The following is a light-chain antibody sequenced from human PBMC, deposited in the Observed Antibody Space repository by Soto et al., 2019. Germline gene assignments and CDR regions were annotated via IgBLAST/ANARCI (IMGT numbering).Light chain of an antibody. CDR2: DAS. CDR3: QQYGSSPQT. CDR1: QSVRSSY. V-gene: IGKV3-20*01. J-gene: IGKJ1*01. Sequence: EIVLTKSPGTLSLSLGERATLSCMASQSVRSSYLACYQQKPGQAPRXXXYDASTRATGIPDRFSGSGSGTDFTLTISRLEPEDFAVYSCQQYGSSPQTFGQGTKV.